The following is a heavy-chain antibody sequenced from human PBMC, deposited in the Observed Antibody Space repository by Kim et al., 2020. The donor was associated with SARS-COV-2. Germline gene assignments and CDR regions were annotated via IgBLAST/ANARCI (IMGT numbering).Heavy chain of an antibody. CDR3: ARAVWFGELLDHYFDY. V-gene: IGHV4-4*02. Sequence: SETLSLTCAVSGGSISSSNWWSWVRQPPGKGLEWIGEIYHSGSTNYNPSLKSRVTISVDKSKNQFSLKLSSVTAADTAVYYCARAVWFGELLDHYFDYWGQGTLVTVSS. D-gene: IGHD3-10*01. J-gene: IGHJ4*02. CDR2: IYHSGST. CDR1: GGSISSSNW.